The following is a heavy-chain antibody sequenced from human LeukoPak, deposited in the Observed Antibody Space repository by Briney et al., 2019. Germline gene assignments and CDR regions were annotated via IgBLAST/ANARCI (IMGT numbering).Heavy chain of an antibody. Sequence: SETLSLTCAVYGVSFSGYYWSWIRQPPGKGLEWIGEINHSGSTNYNPSLKSRVTISVDTSKNQFSLKLSSVTAADTAVYYCARGGTVYYGSGNWFDPWGQGTLVTVSS. CDR1: GVSFSGYY. D-gene: IGHD3-10*01. CDR2: INHSGST. V-gene: IGHV4-34*01. CDR3: ARGGTVYYGSGNWFDP. J-gene: IGHJ5*02.